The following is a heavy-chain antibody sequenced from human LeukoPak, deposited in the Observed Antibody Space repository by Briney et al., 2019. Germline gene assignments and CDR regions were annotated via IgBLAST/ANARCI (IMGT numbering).Heavy chain of an antibody. V-gene: IGHV4-34*01. Sequence: SETLSLTCAVYGGSFSGYYWSWIRQPPGKGLEWIGEINHSGSTNYNPSLKSRVTISVDTSKNQFSLKLSSVTAADTAVYYCARGGEYSMMPQDYWGQGTLVTVSS. CDR3: ARGGEYSMMPQDY. J-gene: IGHJ4*02. D-gene: IGHD3-10*01. CDR1: GGSFSGYY. CDR2: INHSGST.